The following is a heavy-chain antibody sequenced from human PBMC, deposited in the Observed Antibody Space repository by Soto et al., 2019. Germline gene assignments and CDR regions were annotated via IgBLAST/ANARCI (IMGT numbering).Heavy chain of an antibody. V-gene: IGHV4-30-4*01. CDR2: IYYSGST. J-gene: IGHJ4*02. CDR1: GGSISSGDYY. D-gene: IGHD4-17*01. Sequence: SETLSLTCTVSGGSISSGDYYWSWIRQPPGKGLEWIGYIYYSGSTYYNPSLKSRVTISVDTSKNQFSLKLSSVTAADTAVYYCARVVPAVNDYGDVGADYWGQGTLVTVSS. CDR3: ARVVPAVNDYGDVGADY.